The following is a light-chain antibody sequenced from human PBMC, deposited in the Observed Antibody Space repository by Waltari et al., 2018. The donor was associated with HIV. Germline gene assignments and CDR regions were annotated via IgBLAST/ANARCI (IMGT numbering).Light chain of an antibody. V-gene: IGKV1-5*03. CDR2: ETS. J-gene: IGKJ1*01. CDR3: HQYKSYFPT. CDR1: ESVDTW. Sequence: DIQMTQAPSPLSASIGDRVVVTCRASESVDTWLALYQHKPGKAPTLLIYETSILQDGVSSRFSGSGSATEFTLTITGLQPDDFATYYCHQYKSYFPTFGQGTTVEV.